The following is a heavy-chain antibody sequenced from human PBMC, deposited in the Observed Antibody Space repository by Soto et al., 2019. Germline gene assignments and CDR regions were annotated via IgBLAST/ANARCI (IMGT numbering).Heavy chain of an antibody. CDR3: ARRRYYYDSRWFDP. V-gene: IGHV1-8*02. CDR2: MNPNSGNT. D-gene: IGHD3-22*01. CDR1: GYTFTSYD. J-gene: IGHJ5*02. Sequence: QVQLVQSGAEVKKPGASVKVSCKASGYTFTSYDINWVRQATGQGLEWMGRMNPNSGNTGYAQKVQGRVTMTRNTPRDTAYMEPSSLTTEDPAVYYCARRRYYYDSRWFDPWGQGTLVTVSS.